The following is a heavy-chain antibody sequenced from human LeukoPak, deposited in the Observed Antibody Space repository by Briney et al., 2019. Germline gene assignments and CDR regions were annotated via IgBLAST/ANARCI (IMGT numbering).Heavy chain of an antibody. J-gene: IGHJ6*03. Sequence: GGSLRLSCAASGFTFSGSAMHWVRQASGKGLEWVGRIRSKANSYATAYAASVKGRFTISRDNSKNSLYLQMNSLRTEDTALYYCAKDSSSRYSFYYYYYMDVWGKGTTVTVSS. CDR1: GFTFSGSA. V-gene: IGHV3-73*01. CDR3: AKDSSSRYSFYYYYYMDV. D-gene: IGHD6-13*01. CDR2: IRSKANSYAT.